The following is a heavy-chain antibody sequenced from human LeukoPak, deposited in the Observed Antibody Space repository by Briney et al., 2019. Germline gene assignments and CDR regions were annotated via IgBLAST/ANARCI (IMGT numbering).Heavy chain of an antibody. CDR3: ARAPASPNWFDP. Sequence: SETLSLTCTVSDGSISSSSYYWGWIRQPPGKGLEWIGSIYYSGSTYYNPSLKSRVTISVDTSKNQFSLKLSSVTAADTAVYYCARAPASPNWFDPWGQGTLVTVSS. CDR1: DGSISSSSYY. V-gene: IGHV4-39*07. J-gene: IGHJ5*02. D-gene: IGHD2-2*01. CDR2: IYYSGST.